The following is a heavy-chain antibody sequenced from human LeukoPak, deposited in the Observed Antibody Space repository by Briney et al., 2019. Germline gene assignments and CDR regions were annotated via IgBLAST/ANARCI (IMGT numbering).Heavy chain of an antibody. CDR3: ATGNLGVSFDP. J-gene: IGHJ5*02. CDR1: GFTFSSYS. D-gene: IGHD2-8*01. V-gene: IGHV3-48*01. Sequence: PGGSLRLSCAASGFTFSSYSMNWVRQAPGKGLEWVSCISSSSSTIYYADSVKGRFTISRDNAKNPLYLQMNSLRAEDTAVYYCATGNLGVSFDPWGQGTLVTVSS. CDR2: ISSSSSTI.